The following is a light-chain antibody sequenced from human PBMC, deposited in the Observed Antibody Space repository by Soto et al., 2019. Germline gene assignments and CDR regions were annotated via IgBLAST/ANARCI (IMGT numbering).Light chain of an antibody. CDR3: QSYESRLSGSV. J-gene: IGLJ2*01. CDR2: GNS. V-gene: IGLV1-40*01. CDR1: SSNIGAGYD. Sequence: QSVLTQPPSVSGAPGQWVTISCTGSSSNIGAGYDVHWYQQLPGTAPKLLLYGNSNRPSGVPDRFSGSKSGTSASLSITGLEAEDEDEYYCQSYESRLSGSVFGGGTKLTVL.